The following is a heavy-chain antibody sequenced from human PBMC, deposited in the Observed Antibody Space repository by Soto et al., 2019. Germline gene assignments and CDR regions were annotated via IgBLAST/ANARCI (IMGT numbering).Heavy chain of an antibody. Sequence: ASVKVSCKASGYTFTSYAMHWVRQAPGQRLEWMGWINAGNGNTKYSQKFQGRVTITRDTSASTAYMELSSLRSEVTAVYYFVRVPVVFGGVGADWVYTWFDPWGQGTLVTVSS. J-gene: IGHJ5*02. V-gene: IGHV1-3*01. D-gene: IGHD1-26*01. CDR2: INAGNGNT. CDR1: GYTFTSYA. CDR3: VRVPVVFGGVGADWVYTWFDP.